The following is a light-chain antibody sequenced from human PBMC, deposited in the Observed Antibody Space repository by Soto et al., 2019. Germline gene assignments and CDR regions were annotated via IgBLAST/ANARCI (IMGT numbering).Light chain of an antibody. CDR2: AAS. V-gene: IGKV3-20*01. J-gene: IGKJ1*01. CDR1: QSVSSSY. CDR3: QQYGSSPWT. Sequence: EIVLTQSPGTLSLSPGERAPLSCRASQSVSSSYLAWYQQKPGQAPRLLIYAASSRATGIPDRFSGSGSGTDFTLTISRLEPEDFAVYYCQQYGSSPWTFGQGTKVDIK.